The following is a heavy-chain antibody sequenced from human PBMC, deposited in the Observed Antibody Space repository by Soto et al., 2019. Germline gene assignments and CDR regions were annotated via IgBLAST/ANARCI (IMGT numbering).Heavy chain of an antibody. J-gene: IGHJ4*02. CDR3: ARLRRVVAATLDY. D-gene: IGHD2-15*01. CDR1: GVSISSSSYY. Sequence: SETLSLTCTVSGVSISSSSYYWGWIRQPPGKGLEWIGSIYYSGSTYYNPSLKSRVTISVDTSKNQFSLKLSSVTAADTAVYYCARLRRVVAATLDYWGQGTLVTVSS. V-gene: IGHV4-39*01. CDR2: IYYSGST.